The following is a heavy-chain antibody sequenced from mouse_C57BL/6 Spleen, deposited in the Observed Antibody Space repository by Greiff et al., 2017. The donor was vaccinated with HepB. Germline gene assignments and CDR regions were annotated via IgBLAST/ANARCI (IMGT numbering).Heavy chain of an antibody. D-gene: IGHD2-1*01. CDR2: ISSGGSYT. CDR3: ARHLYYGNYEGFAY. J-gene: IGHJ3*01. CDR1: GFTFSSYG. V-gene: IGHV5-6*01. Sequence: EVQGVESGGDLVKPGGSLKLSCAASGFTFSSYGMSWVRQTPDKRLEWVATISSGGSYTYYPDSVKGRFTISRDNAKNTLYLQMSSLKSEDTAMYYCARHLYYGNYEGFAYWGQGTLVTVSA.